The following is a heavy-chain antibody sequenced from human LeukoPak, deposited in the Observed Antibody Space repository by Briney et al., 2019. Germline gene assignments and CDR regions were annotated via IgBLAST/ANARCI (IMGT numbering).Heavy chain of an antibody. D-gene: IGHD2-21*02. CDR1: AGSPTGDDYY. J-gene: IGHJ6*02. Sequence: SETLSLTCTVSAGSPTGDDYYWSWPRQAPGKGLEWIRLIEYSESTYYNPSLESRLTISLDTSKNQFSRKVSSVTVADTAVYYCARDGSTTVIHYPIGIAVWGQGTTVTVS. V-gene: IGHV4-30-4*01. CDR3: ARDGSTTVIHYPIGIAV. CDR2: IEYSEST.